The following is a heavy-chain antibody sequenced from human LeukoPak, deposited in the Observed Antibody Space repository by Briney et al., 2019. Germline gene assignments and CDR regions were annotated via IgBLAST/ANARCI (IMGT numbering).Heavy chain of an antibody. Sequence: PSETLSLTCTVSGGSISSYYWSWIRQPPGKGLEWIGEINHSGSTNYNPSLKSRVTISVDTSKNQFSLKLSSVTAADTAVYYCASFRRPIAVAGYNPYYYYGMDVWGQGTTVTVSS. J-gene: IGHJ6*02. V-gene: IGHV4-34*01. D-gene: IGHD6-19*01. CDR1: GGSISSYY. CDR3: ASFRRPIAVAGYNPYYYYGMDV. CDR2: INHSGST.